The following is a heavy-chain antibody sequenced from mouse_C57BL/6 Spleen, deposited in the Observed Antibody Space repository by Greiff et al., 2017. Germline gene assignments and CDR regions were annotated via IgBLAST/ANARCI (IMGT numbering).Heavy chain of an antibody. D-gene: IGHD2-5*01. V-gene: IGHV1-74*01. Sequence: QVQLKQPGAELVKPGASVKVSCKASGYTFTSYWMHWVKQRPGQGLEWIGRIHPSDSDTNYNQKFKGKATLTVDKSSSTAYMQLSSLTSEDSAVYYCAIRSYSNYEDAMDYWGQGTSVTVAS. CDR3: AIRSYSNYEDAMDY. J-gene: IGHJ4*01. CDR1: GYTFTSYW. CDR2: IHPSDSDT.